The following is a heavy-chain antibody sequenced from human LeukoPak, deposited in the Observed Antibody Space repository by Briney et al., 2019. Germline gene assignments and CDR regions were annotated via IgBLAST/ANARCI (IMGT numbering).Heavy chain of an antibody. CDR2: MNPNSGNT. D-gene: IGHD5-12*01. J-gene: IGHJ4*02. CDR1: GYTFTSYD. CDR3: ATRSGYSGTDY. Sequence: GASVKVSCKASGYTFTSYDINWVRQATGQGLEWMGWMNPNSGNTGYAQKFQGRVTITRNTSISTAYMELSSLRSDDTAVYYCATRSGYSGTDYWGQGTLVTVSS. V-gene: IGHV1-8*03.